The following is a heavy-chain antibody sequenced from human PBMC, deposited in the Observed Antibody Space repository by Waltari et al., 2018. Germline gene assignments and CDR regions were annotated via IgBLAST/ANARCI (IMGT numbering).Heavy chain of an antibody. J-gene: IGHJ3*02. D-gene: IGHD3-16*01. CDR2: IIPIFGTA. CDR3: SSHLGGGHAFDI. Sequence: QFQLVQSGAEVKKPGSSVKVSCKASGGTFSSYAISWVRQAPGQGLEWRGGIIPIFGTANYAQKFQGRVMITTDESTSTDYLALSSLRSVDTAVYYCSSHLGGGHAFDIWGQGTMVTVSS. V-gene: IGHV1-69*05. CDR1: GGTFSSYA.